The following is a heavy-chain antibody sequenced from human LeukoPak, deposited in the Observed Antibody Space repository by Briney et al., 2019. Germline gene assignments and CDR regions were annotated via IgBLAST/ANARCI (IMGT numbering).Heavy chain of an antibody. V-gene: IGHV1-2*02. J-gene: IGHJ4*02. D-gene: IGHD2-21*02. CDR2: INPNSGVT. CDR1: GFTFTDYY. Sequence: ASVKVSCKASGFTFTDYYVHWVRQAPGQGLEWMGWINPNSGVTNYAQKFQGSVTMTRNTSISTTYMELKRLRSDDTAVFYCARGDDPVVVTATYYCDYWGQGTLVTVSS. CDR3: ARGDDPVVVTATYYCDY.